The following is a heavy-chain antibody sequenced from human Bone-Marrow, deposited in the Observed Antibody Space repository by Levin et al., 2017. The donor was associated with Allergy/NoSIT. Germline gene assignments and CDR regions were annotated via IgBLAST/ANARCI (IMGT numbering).Heavy chain of an antibody. CDR1: GDSVSSNSAA. CDR2: TYYRSKWYN. D-gene: IGHD6-6*01. J-gene: IGHJ4*02. CDR3: ARDLLIASRLRSNYFDY. V-gene: IGHV6-1*01. Sequence: SQTLSLTCAISGDSVSSNSAAWNWIRQSPSRGLEWLGRTYYRSKWYNDYAVSVKSRIIINPDTSKNQFSLHLNSVTPEDTAVYYCARDLLIASRLRSNYFDYWGQGILVTVSS.